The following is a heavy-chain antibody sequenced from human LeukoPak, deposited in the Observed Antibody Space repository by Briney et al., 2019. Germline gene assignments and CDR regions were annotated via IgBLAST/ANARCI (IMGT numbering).Heavy chain of an antibody. CDR3: ARDYYYMDV. CDR2: VYYSGST. CDR1: GGSITSNDYF. Sequence: SPSETLSLTCTVSGGSITSNDYFWGWIRQPPGKGLEWIGNVYYSGSTYYNPSLKSRVTISVDTSKNQFSLKLSSVTAADTAVYYCARDYYYMDVWGKGTTVTVSS. V-gene: IGHV4-39*07. J-gene: IGHJ6*03.